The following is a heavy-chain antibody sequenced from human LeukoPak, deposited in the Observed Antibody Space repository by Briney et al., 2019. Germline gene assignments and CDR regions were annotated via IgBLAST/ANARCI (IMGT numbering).Heavy chain of an antibody. CDR3: ARGGGDRYASDY. CDR1: GGSISSYY. Sequence: SETLSLTCTVSGGSISSYYWSWIRQPPGKGLEWIGYIYYSGSTNYNPSLKSRVTISVDTSKNQFSLKLSSVTAADTAVYYCARGGGDRYASDYWGQGTLVTVSS. J-gene: IGHJ4*02. D-gene: IGHD5-24*01. V-gene: IGHV4-59*01. CDR2: IYYSGST.